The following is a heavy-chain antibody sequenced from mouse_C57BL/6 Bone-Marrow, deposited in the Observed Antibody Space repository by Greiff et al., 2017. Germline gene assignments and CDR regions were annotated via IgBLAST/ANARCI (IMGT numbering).Heavy chain of an antibody. D-gene: IGHD1-1*01. V-gene: IGHV1-55*01. CDR3: ARAPFYYYGSRRLYYYAMDY. CDR2: IYPGSGST. J-gene: IGHJ4*01. Sequence: VQLQQPGAELVKPGASVKMSCKASGYTFTSYWITWVKQRPGQGLEWIGDIYPGSGSTNYNEKFKSKATLTVDTSSSTAYMQLSSLTSEDSAVYYCARAPFYYYGSRRLYYYAMDYWGQGTSVTVSS. CDR1: GYTFTSYW.